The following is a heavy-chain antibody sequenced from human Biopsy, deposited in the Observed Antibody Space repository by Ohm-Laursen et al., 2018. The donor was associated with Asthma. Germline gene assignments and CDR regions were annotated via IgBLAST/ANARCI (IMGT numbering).Heavy chain of an antibody. CDR2: ITGSGGTT. CDR1: GFTFSSSV. D-gene: IGHD3-10*01. CDR3: ARGLDYSGRSGFDY. Sequence: SLRLSCAASGFTFSSSVMSWVRQAPGKGLERVSAITGSGGTTYYADSVRGRFTISRDNSKNTLYLHMNSLRVEDTAVYYCARGLDYSGRSGFDYWGQGTLVTVSS. J-gene: IGHJ4*02. V-gene: IGHV3-23*01.